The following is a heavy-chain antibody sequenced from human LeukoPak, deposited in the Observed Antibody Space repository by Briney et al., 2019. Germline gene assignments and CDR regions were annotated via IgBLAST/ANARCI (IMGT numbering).Heavy chain of an antibody. CDR2: IYYSGST. V-gene: IGHV4-39*01. CDR3: ARGGRATVTT. D-gene: IGHD4-17*01. Sequence: PSETLSLTCTVSGGSISSSSYYWGWLRQPPGKGLEWIGSIYYSGSTYYNPSLKSRVTISVDTSKNQFSLTLSSVTAADTAVYYCARGGRATVTTWGQGTLVTVSS. CDR1: GGSISSSSYY. J-gene: IGHJ5*02.